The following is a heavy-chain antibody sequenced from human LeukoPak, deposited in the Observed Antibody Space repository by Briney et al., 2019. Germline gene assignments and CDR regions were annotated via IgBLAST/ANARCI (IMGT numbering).Heavy chain of an antibody. CDR1: GFTFSSYG. Sequence: GGSLRLSXAASGFTFSSYGMHWVRQAPGKGLEWVAFIRYDGSNKYYADSVKGRFTISRDNSKNTLYLQMNSLRAEDTAVYYCAKDLAEYCSSTSCYDPFDYWGQGTLVTVSS. CDR2: IRYDGSNK. D-gene: IGHD2-2*01. CDR3: AKDLAEYCSSTSCYDPFDY. J-gene: IGHJ4*02. V-gene: IGHV3-30*02.